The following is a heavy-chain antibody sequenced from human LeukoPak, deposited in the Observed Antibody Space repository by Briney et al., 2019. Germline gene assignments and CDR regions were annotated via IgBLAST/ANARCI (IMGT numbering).Heavy chain of an antibody. V-gene: IGHV3-30*02. D-gene: IGHD3-10*01. Sequence: GGSLRLSCAASGFTFSSYGMHWVRQAPGKGLEWVAFIRYDGSNKYYADSVKGRFTISRDNSKKTLYLQMNSLRAEDTAVYYCAKDLSKGLLYRRGMYYFDYWGQGTLVTVSS. CDR1: GFTFSSYG. CDR2: IRYDGSNK. CDR3: AKDLSKGLLYRRGMYYFDY. J-gene: IGHJ4*02.